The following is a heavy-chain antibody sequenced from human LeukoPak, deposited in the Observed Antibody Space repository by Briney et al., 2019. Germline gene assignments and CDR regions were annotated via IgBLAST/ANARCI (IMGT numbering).Heavy chain of an antibody. D-gene: IGHD3-3*01. Sequence: ASVKVSCKASGYTFTSYYMHWVRQAPGQGLEWMGIINPSGGSTSYAQKFQGRVTMTRDMSTSTVYMEPSSLRSEDTAVYYCARDAITIFGVVIIGVGYYMDVWGKGTTVTVSS. CDR2: INPSGGST. CDR1: GYTFTSYY. CDR3: ARDAITIFGVVIIGVGYYMDV. J-gene: IGHJ6*03. V-gene: IGHV1-46*01.